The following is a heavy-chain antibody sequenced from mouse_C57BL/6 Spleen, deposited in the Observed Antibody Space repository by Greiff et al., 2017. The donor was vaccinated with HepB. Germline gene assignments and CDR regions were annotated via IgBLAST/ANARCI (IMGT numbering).Heavy chain of an antibody. CDR2: IYPGNSDT. D-gene: IGHD2-5*01. CDR3: SLYSNYVDAMDY. V-gene: IGHV1-5*01. J-gene: IGHJ4*01. CDR1: GYTFTSYW. Sequence: VQLKQSGTVLARPGASVKMSCKTSGYTFTSYWMHWVKQRPGQGLEWIGAIYPGNSDTSYNQKFKGKARLTAVTSASTAYMELSSLTNEDSAVYYCSLYSNYVDAMDYWGQGTSVTVSS.